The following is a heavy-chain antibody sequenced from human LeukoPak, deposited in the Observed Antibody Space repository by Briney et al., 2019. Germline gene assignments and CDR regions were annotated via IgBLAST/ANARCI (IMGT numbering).Heavy chain of an antibody. CDR3: ARLPYYYDNSGFRDYHYYMDV. V-gene: IGHV4-39*01. CDR2: IYYTGST. D-gene: IGHD3-22*01. J-gene: IGHJ6*03. CDR1: GGSISSGSYY. Sequence: SETLSLTCTVSGGSISSGSYYWGWIRQPPGKGLEWIGSIYYTGSTYYNPSLKSRVTISVDTSKNQFSLKLRSVTAADTAVYYCARLPYYYDNSGFRDYHYYMDVWGKGTTVNVFS.